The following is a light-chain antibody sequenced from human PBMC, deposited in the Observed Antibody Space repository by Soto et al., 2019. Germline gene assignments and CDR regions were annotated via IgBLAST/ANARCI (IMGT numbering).Light chain of an antibody. J-gene: IGKJ1*01. Sequence: ILMTQSPATLSVSPGERATLSCRASQSVSNNLAWYQQKPGQAPRLLIYDASTRATGIPARFSGSGSGTEFTLTISGLQTEDFAVYYCQQYNIWPPWTFGQGTKVEVK. CDR2: DAS. CDR3: QQYNIWPPWT. CDR1: QSVSNN. V-gene: IGKV3-15*01.